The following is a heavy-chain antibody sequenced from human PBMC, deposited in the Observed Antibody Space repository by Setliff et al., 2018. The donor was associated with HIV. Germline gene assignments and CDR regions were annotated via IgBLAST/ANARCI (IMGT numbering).Heavy chain of an antibody. CDR1: GYSISSGYY. D-gene: IGHD1-26*01. Sequence: PSETLSLTCAVSGYSISSGYYWGWIRQPPEKGLEWIGYIYHSGSTYYNPSLKSRVTISVDTSKNQFSLKLSSVTAADTAVYYCAKVGSGFDPWGQGTLVTSPQ. J-gene: IGHJ5*02. V-gene: IGHV4-38-2*01. CDR2: IYHSGST. CDR3: AKVGSGFDP.